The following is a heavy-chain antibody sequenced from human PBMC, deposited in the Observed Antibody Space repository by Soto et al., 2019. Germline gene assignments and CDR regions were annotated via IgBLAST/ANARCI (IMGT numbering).Heavy chain of an antibody. CDR1: GFSLSTRGVG. CDR2: IYWDDDK. V-gene: IGHV2-5*02. D-gene: IGHD6-19*01. CDR3: GHRSMAGRGLRFDY. J-gene: IGHJ4*02. Sequence: QITLKESGPTLVKPTQTLTLTCTFSGFSLSTRGVGVGWIRQPPGKALEWLALIYWDDDKRYSPSLKSRLTITKDTSKNQVVLTMTNMDPVDTATYYCGHRSMAGRGLRFDYWGQGTLVTVSS.